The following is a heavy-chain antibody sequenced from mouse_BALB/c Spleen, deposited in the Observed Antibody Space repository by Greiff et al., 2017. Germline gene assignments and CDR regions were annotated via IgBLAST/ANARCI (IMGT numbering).Heavy chain of an antibody. J-gene: IGHJ4*01. CDR2: INPGSGGT. CDR1: GYAFTNYL. Sequence: QVQLQQSGAELVRPGTSVKVSCKASGYAFTNYLIEWVKQRPGQGLEWIGVINPGSGGTNYNEKFKGKATLTADKSSSTAYMQLSSLTSDDSAVYFCARSYGNYPYYAIDYWGQGTSVTVSS. V-gene: IGHV1-54*01. D-gene: IGHD2-1*01. CDR3: ARSYGNYPYYAIDY.